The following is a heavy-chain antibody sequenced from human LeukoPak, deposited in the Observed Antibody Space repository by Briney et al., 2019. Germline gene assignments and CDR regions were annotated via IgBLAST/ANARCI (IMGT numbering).Heavy chain of an antibody. D-gene: IGHD3-16*01. CDR2: INPNNGGT. V-gene: IGHV1-2*02. CDR3: ARDPNSGGIAFDI. Sequence: ASLKVSCKASGYTFTGYYMHWVRQAPGQGLEWMGWINPNNGGTNYAQKFQGSVTMTRETSISTAYMELSRLRSDDTAVYYCARDPNSGGIAFDIGGEGTMVTVSS. CDR1: GYTFTGYY. J-gene: IGHJ3*02.